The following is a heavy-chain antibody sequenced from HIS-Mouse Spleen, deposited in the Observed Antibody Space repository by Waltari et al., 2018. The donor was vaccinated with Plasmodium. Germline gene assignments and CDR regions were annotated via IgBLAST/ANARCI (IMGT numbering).Heavy chain of an antibody. CDR1: GFTFSSYA. CDR2: ISYDGINK. CDR3: ARDRRLAFDY. J-gene: IGHJ4*02. V-gene: IGHV3-30-3*01. D-gene: IGHD2-15*01. Sequence: QVQLVESGGGVVQPGRSMRLSCAASGFTFSSYAMPWVRQAPVKGLEWVSVISYDGINKYNAASGKGRFTISIDNSKNTLYLQMNSLGAEDTAVYYCARDRRLAFDYWGQGTLVTVSS.